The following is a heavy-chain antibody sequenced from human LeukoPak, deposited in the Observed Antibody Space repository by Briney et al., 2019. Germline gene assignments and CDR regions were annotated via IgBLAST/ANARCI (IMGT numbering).Heavy chain of an antibody. CDR3: TGLDRGSSDGWFDP. V-gene: IGHV1-18*04. J-gene: IGHJ5*02. Sequence: ASVKVSCKASGYTFTSYCISWVRQAPGQGLEWMGRISAYNGNTNYAQKLQGRVTMTTDTSTSTAYMELRRLSSDDKAAYYSTGLDRGSSDGWFDPWGQGTLVTVST. CDR2: ISAYNGNT. D-gene: IGHD2-15*01. CDR1: GYTFTSYC.